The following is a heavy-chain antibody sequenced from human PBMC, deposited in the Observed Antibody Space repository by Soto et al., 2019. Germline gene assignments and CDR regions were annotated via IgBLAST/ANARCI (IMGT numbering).Heavy chain of an antibody. CDR2: INTDGSTT. Sequence: EVQLVESGGGLVQPGGSPRLSCAASGFTFSSYWMHWVRRAPGKGLVWVSHINTDGSTTSYADSVKGRFTISRDNAKNTLYLQMNSLRAEDTAVYYCARDKPGSTFDYWGQGTLVTVSS. CDR3: ARDKPGSTFDY. CDR1: GFTFSSYW. D-gene: IGHD1-7*01. J-gene: IGHJ4*02. V-gene: IGHV3-74*01.